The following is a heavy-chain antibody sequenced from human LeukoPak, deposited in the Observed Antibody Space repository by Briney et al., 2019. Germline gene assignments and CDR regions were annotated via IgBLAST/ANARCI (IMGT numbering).Heavy chain of an antibody. CDR3: ARAIVFTSSFDY. Sequence: PGGSLRLSCAASGFTFSSYGMHWVRQAPGKGLEWVAVISYDGSNKYYADSVKGRFTISRDNSKNTLYLQMNSLRAEDTAVYYCARAIVFTSSFDYWGQGTLVTVSS. CDR2: ISYDGSNK. V-gene: IGHV3-30*03. J-gene: IGHJ4*02. D-gene: IGHD1-26*01. CDR1: GFTFSSYG.